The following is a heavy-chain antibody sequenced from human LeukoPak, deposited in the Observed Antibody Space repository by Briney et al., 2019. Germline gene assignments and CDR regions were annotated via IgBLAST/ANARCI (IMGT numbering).Heavy chain of an antibody. Sequence: ASVKVSCKASGYTFTSYDISWVRQATGQGLEWMGWMNPNSGITGYAQKFQGRVTISRNTSISTGYMELSSLRSEDTAVYYCAREDYYDSGSNDYWGQGTLVTVSS. CDR1: GYTFTSYD. V-gene: IGHV1-8*03. CDR2: MNPNSGIT. J-gene: IGHJ4*02. D-gene: IGHD3-22*01. CDR3: AREDYYDSGSNDY.